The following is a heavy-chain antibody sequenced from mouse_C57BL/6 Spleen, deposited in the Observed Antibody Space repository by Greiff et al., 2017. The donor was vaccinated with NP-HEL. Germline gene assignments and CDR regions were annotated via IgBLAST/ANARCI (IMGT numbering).Heavy chain of an antibody. J-gene: IGHJ4*01. Sequence: SGPELVKPGASVKISCKASGYAFSSSWMNWVKQRPGKGLEWIGRIYPGDGDTNYNGKFKGKATLTADKSSSTAYMQLSSLTSEDAAVCFCARSNYYYAMDYWGQGTSVTVSS. D-gene: IGHD4-1*01. CDR3: ARSNYYYAMDY. CDR1: GYAFSSSW. CDR2: IYPGDGDT. V-gene: IGHV1-82*01.